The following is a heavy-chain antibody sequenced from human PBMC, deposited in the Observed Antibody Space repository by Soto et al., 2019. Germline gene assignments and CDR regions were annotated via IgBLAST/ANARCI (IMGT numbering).Heavy chain of an antibody. CDR2: IYPGDSDT. J-gene: IGHJ5*02. Sequence: GESLKISCKGSGYSCTSYWIGWVRQMPGKGLEWMGIIYPGDSDTRYSPSFQGQVTISADKSISTAYLQWSSLKASDTAMYYCARSHYDFWSGYYSHWFDPWGQGTLVTVSS. V-gene: IGHV5-51*01. CDR3: ARSHYDFWSGYYSHWFDP. CDR1: GYSCTSYW. D-gene: IGHD3-3*01.